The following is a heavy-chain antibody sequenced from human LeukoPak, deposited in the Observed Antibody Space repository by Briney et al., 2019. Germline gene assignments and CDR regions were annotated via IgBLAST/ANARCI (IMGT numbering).Heavy chain of an antibody. CDR1: GGTFSSYA. CDR2: IIPIFGTA. Sequence: SVKVSCKASGGTFSSYAISWVRQAPGQGLEWMGGIIPIFGTANYAQKFQGRVTITTDESTSTAYMELSSLRSEDTAVHYCASCERWLRPYYYYYMDVWGKGTTVTVSS. D-gene: IGHD5-12*01. V-gene: IGHV1-69*05. J-gene: IGHJ6*03. CDR3: ASCERWLRPYYYYYMDV.